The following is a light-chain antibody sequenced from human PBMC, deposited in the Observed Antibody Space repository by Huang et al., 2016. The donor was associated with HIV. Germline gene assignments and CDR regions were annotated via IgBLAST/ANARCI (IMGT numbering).Light chain of an antibody. J-gene: IGKJ2*01. CDR2: KAS. V-gene: IGKV1-5*03. CDR1: QNINSW. CDR3: QQYNSYAYT. Sequence: DIQMTQSPSNLSASVGDRVTITCRASQNINSWLAWYQQKPVRAPKLLSHKASNVESGVPSRFSGSGSGTEFTLTISSLQPDDFATYYCQQYNSYAYTFGQGTKLEIK.